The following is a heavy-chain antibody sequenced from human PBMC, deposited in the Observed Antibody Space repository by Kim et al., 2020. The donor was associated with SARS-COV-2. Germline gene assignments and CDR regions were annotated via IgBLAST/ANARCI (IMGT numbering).Heavy chain of an antibody. Sequence: FPAYAVSVKGRITITPNTSNNQFSLQLNSVTAEDTAVYYCAEGGYYNWFDSWGHGTLVTVSS. CDR3: AEGGYYNWFDS. CDR2: FP. V-gene: IGHV6-1*01. D-gene: IGHD6-13*01. J-gene: IGHJ5*01.